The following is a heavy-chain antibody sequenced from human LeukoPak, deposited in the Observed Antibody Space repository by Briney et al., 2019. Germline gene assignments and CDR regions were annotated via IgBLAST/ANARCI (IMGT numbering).Heavy chain of an antibody. D-gene: IGHD2-15*01. CDR1: GFTFSTYA. Sequence: GGALRLSCAASGFTFSTYAMSWVRQTPGKGVEWVAAISGDNPGTYHANSVKGRFTISRDNSKNTLHLQMSGLRAEDTARYYCAKAPVGHCSGAFCYHFDSWGQGTLVTVSS. CDR2: ISGDNPGT. J-gene: IGHJ4*02. V-gene: IGHV3-23*01. CDR3: AKAPVGHCSGAFCYHFDS.